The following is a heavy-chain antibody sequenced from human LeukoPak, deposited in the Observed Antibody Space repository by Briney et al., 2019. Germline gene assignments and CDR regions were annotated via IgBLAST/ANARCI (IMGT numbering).Heavy chain of an antibody. J-gene: IGHJ1*01. Sequence: SETLSLTCAVSGYSISSGYYWGWIRQPPGKGLEWIGSIYHSGSTYYNPSLKSRVTISVDTSKNQFSLKLSSVTAADTAVYYCATTEGSPAVEFQHWGQGTLVTVSS. CDR1: GYSISSGYY. D-gene: IGHD1-1*01. CDR2: IYHSGST. CDR3: ATTEGSPAVEFQH. V-gene: IGHV4-38-2*01.